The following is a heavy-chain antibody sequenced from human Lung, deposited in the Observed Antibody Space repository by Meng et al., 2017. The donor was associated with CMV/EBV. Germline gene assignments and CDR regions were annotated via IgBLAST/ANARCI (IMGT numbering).Heavy chain of an antibody. CDR1: GNTFTGYD. CDR3: ARVDCSSTSCTLSFDH. V-gene: IGHV1-2*02. D-gene: IGHD2-2*01. CDR2: NNPNSGGT. J-gene: IGHJ5*02. Sequence: SGNTFTGYDRDGVRQAPGQGLEGMGWNNPNSGGTNYAQKFQGRVTMTRDTSISTAYRELSRLRSDDTAVYYCARVDCSSTSCTLSFDHWGQGTLVTVSS.